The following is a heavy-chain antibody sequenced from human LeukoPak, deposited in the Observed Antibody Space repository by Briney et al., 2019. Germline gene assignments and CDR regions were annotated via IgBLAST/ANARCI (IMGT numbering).Heavy chain of an antibody. V-gene: IGHV3-30-3*01. D-gene: IGHD6-13*01. J-gene: IGHJ4*02. CDR3: TRGKAKGQSSSWPFDY. Sequence: GSLRLSCAASGFIFNSFCMHWVRQAPGKGPDWVAAVLSDGNKKYSADSVKGRFTISKDNSRNTLYLQMNSLRADDTAMYYCTRGKAKGQSSSWPFDYWGQGTLVTVSS. CDR2: VLSDGNKK. CDR1: GFIFNSFC.